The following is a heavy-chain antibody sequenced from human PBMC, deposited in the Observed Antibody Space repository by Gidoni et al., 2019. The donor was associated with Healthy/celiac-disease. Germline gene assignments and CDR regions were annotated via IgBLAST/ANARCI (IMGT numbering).Heavy chain of an antibody. CDR1: GFTFSSYD. Sequence: EVQLVESGGGLVQPGGSLRLSCAASGFTFSSYDMHGVRQATGKGLEWVSASGTAGDTYYPGSVKGRFTISRENAKNSLYLQMNSLRAGDTAVYYCARGKPGLGLWFGERRAFDIWGQGTMVTVSS. J-gene: IGHJ3*02. D-gene: IGHD3-10*01. CDR3: ARGKPGLGLWFGERRAFDI. CDR2: SGTAGDT. V-gene: IGHV3-13*01.